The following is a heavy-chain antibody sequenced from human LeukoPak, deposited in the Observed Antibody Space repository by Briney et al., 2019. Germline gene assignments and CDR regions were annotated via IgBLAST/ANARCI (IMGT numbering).Heavy chain of an antibody. Sequence: SVKVSFKSSGGTLMRFAINWVRQAPGEGFEWRGRINTMSGTTNYTQRLQGRVTMTTDESTTTAFMELSRLTAEDTALYYCTRGDDFLAAYNYMDVWGKGTSVIVSS. CDR2: INTMSGTT. CDR3: TRGDDFLAAYNYMDV. D-gene: IGHD3-9*01. V-gene: IGHV1-69*05. CDR1: GGTLMRFA. J-gene: IGHJ6*04.